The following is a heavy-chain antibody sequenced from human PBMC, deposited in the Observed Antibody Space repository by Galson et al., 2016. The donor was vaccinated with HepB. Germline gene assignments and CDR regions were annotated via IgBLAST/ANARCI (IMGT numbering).Heavy chain of an antibody. Sequence: CAISGDSVSSNGAAWTWIRQSPLRGLEWLGRTYYRSKWYNDYAVSVKSRISIPPATSKNQFSLQLNSVTPEDTAVYYCARVRCSTFRCQNWFDPWGQGTLVTVSS. D-gene: IGHD2/OR15-2a*01. CDR3: ARVRCSTFRCQNWFDP. V-gene: IGHV6-1*01. CDR2: TYYRSKWYN. J-gene: IGHJ5*02. CDR1: GDSVSSNGAA.